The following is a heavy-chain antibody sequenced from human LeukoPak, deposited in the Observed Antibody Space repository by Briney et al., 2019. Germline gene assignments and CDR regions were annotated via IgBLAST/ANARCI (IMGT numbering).Heavy chain of an antibody. Sequence: GGSLRLSCAASGFTFSSYGMHWVRQAPGKGLEWVAVISYDGSNKYYADSVKGRFTISRDNSKNTLYLQMNSLRAEDTAVYYCAKENTYYYDSSGHLDYWGQGTLVTVSS. CDR2: ISYDGSNK. D-gene: IGHD3-22*01. CDR1: GFTFSSYG. CDR3: AKENTYYYDSSGHLDY. V-gene: IGHV3-30*18. J-gene: IGHJ4*02.